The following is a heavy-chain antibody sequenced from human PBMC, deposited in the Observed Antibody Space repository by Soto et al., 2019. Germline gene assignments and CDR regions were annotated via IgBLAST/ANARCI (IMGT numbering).Heavy chain of an antibody. CDR2: INHSGST. CDR3: APRPHRYNYGSVLD. V-gene: IGHV4-34*01. D-gene: IGHD5-18*01. CDR1: VGSFSGYY. Sequence: LSLTCAVYVGSFSGYYWSWIRQPPGKGLEWIGEINHSGSTNYNPSLKSRVTISVDTSKNQFSLKLSSVTAADTAVYYCAPRPHRYNYGSVLDWGQGTLVTVSS. J-gene: IGHJ4*02.